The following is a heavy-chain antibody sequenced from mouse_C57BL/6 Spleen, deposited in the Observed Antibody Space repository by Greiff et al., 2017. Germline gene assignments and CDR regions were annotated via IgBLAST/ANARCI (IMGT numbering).Heavy chain of an antibody. V-gene: IGHV1-9*01. Sequence: QVQLKQSGAELMKPGASVKLSCKATGYTFTGYWIEWVKQRPGHGLEWIGEILPGSGSTNYNEKFKGKATFTADTSSNTAYMQLSSLTTEDSAIYYCAREGVYYGNRAWFAYWGQGTLVTVSA. CDR3: AREGVYYGNRAWFAY. J-gene: IGHJ3*01. CDR2: ILPGSGST. CDR1: GYTFTGYW. D-gene: IGHD2-1*01.